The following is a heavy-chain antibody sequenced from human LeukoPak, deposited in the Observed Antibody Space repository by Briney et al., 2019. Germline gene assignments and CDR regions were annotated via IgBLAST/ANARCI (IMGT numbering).Heavy chain of an antibody. Sequence: GRSLRLSCAASGFTFSSYAMHWVRQAPGKGLEWVAVISYDGSNKYYADSVKGRFTISRDNSKNTLYLQMNSLRAEDTAVYYCAGDRYLAAAGYLDYWGQGTLVTVSS. V-gene: IGHV3-30*04. CDR1: GFTFSSYA. CDR3: AGDRYLAAAGYLDY. CDR2: ISYDGSNK. J-gene: IGHJ4*02. D-gene: IGHD6-13*01.